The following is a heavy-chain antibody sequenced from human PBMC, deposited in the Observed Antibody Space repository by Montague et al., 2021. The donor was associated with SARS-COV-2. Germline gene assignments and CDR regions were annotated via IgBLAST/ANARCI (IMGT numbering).Heavy chain of an antibody. CDR3: ARWYYCSGNYDD. V-gene: IGHV4-38-2*01. CDR1: GYSISSGNY. CDR2: IYHSGGT. D-gene: IGHD3-10*01. J-gene: IGHJ4*02. Sequence: SETLSLTCSVSGYSISSGNYWGWVRQPPGKGLEWLANIYHSGGTYYNPSLKSRVTVSVDTSKNQFSLRLTSVTAADTAVYYCARWYYCSGNYDDWGQGTLVTVSS.